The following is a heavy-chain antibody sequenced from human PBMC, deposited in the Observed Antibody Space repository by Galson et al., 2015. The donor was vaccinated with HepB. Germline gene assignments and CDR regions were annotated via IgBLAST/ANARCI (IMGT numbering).Heavy chain of an antibody. CDR1: GFTFDDYA. D-gene: IGHD5-18*01. V-gene: IGHV3-9*01. CDR2: ISWNSGSI. CDR3: AKDFRGYSYGLFDY. Sequence: SLRLSCAASGFTFDDYAMHWVRQAPGKGLEWVSGISWNSGSIGYADSVKGRFTISRDNAKNSLYLQMNSLRAEDTAVYYCAKDFRGYSYGLFDYWGQGTLVTVSS. J-gene: IGHJ4*02.